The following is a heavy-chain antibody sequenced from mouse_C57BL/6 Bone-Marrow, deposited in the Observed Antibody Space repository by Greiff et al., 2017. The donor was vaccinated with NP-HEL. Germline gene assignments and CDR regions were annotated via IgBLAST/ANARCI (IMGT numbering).Heavy chain of an antibody. D-gene: IGHD1-1*01. CDR2: IDPENGDT. Sequence: EVQLQQSGAELVRPGASVKLSCTASGFNIKDDYMHWVKRRPEQGLEWIGWIDPENGDTEYASKFQGKATITADTSSNTAYLQLSSLTSEDTAVYYCTWYYGSSDVAGFAYWGQGTLVTGSA. CDR3: TWYYGSSDVAGFAY. CDR1: GFNIKDDY. J-gene: IGHJ3*01. V-gene: IGHV14-4*01.